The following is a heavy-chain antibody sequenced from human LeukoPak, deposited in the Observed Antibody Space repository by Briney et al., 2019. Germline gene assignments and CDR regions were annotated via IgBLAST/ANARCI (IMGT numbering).Heavy chain of an antibody. CDR3: ASPMAWAHNRRDSDY. J-gene: IGHJ4*02. Sequence: SETLSLICTVSGGSISSYYWSWIRQPPGKGLEWIGYIYYSGSTNYNPSLKSRVTISVDTSKNQFSLKLSSVTAADTAVYYCASPMAWAHNRRDSDYWGLGTLVTVSS. CDR1: GGSISSYY. CDR2: IYYSGST. V-gene: IGHV4-59*08. D-gene: IGHD5-24*01.